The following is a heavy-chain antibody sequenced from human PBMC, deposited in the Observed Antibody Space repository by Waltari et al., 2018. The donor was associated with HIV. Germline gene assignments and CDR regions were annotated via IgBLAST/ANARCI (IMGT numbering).Heavy chain of an antibody. V-gene: IGHV3-48*03. D-gene: IGHD2-8*02. CDR1: GFTFGSYE. CDR2: ISSSGSTI. CDR3: ASWWDAFDI. J-gene: IGHJ3*02. Sequence: EVQLVESGGGLVQPGGSLRLACAASGFTFGSYEMNWVRQAPGKGLEWVSYISSSGSTIYYADSVKGRFTISRDNAKNSLYLKMNSLRAEDTAVYYCASWWDAFDIWGQGTMVTVSS.